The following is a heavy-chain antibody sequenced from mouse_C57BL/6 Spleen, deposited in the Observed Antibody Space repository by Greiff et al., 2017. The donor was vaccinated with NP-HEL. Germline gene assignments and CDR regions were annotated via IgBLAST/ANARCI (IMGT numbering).Heavy chain of an antibody. Sequence: VQLKESGAELVKPGASVKLSCTASGFNIKDYYMHWVKQRTEQGLEWIGRIDPEDGETKYAPKFQGKATITADTSTNTADLQLSSLTAEETAVYYCARAVYYYGSSRGYFDYWGQGTTLTVSS. V-gene: IGHV14-2*01. CDR1: GFNIKDYY. CDR2: IDPEDGET. D-gene: IGHD1-1*01. CDR3: ARAVYYYGSSRGYFDY. J-gene: IGHJ2*01.